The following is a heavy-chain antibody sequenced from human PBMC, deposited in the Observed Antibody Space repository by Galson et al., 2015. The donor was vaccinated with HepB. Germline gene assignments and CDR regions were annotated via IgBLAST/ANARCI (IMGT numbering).Heavy chain of an antibody. J-gene: IGHJ3*02. CDR1: GFTFSSYA. Sequence: SLRLSCAASGFTFSSYAMSWVRQAPGKGLEWVSAISGSGGSTYYADSVKGRFTISRDNSKNTLYLQMNSLRAEDTAVYYCAKDQSYYYDSSGYLDAFDIWGQGTMVTVSS. V-gene: IGHV3-23*01. CDR2: ISGSGGST. D-gene: IGHD3-22*01. CDR3: AKDQSYYYDSSGYLDAFDI.